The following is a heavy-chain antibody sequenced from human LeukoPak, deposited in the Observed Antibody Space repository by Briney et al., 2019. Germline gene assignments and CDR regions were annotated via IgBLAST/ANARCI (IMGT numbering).Heavy chain of an antibody. CDR1: GFTFSSYA. CDR2: ISGSGGST. J-gene: IGHJ4*02. V-gene: IGHV3-23*01. D-gene: IGHD3-9*01. Sequence: GGSLRLSCAASGFTFSSYAMSWVRQAPGKGPEWVSAISGSGGSTYYADSVKGRFTISRDNSKNTLYLQMNSLRAEDTAVYYCAKSWRYFDWLSSYYFDYWGQGTLVTVSS. CDR3: AKSWRYFDWLSSYYFDY.